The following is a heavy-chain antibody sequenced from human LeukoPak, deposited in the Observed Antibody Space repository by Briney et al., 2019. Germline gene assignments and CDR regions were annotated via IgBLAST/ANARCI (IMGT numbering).Heavy chain of an antibody. CDR3: ARGAADYYDSSGYVY. D-gene: IGHD3-22*01. Sequence: ASVKVSCKASGYTFTSYVISWVRQAPGQGLEWMGWISAYNGNTNYAQKLQGRVTMTTDTSTSTAYMELRSLRSDDTAVYYCARGAADYYDSSGYVYWGQGTLVTVSS. CDR1: GYTFTSYV. CDR2: ISAYNGNT. V-gene: IGHV1-18*01. J-gene: IGHJ4*02.